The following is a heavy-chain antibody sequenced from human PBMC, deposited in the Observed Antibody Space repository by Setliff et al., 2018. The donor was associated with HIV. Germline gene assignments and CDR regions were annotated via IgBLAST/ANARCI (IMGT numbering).Heavy chain of an antibody. V-gene: IGHV1-8*01. CDR2: MNPESGNT. Sequence: GASVKVSCKASGYTFTSYDINWVRQATGQGLEWMGWMNPESGNTDYAAPVKGRFTISRDDSKSTVYLQMNSLKTEDTAVYYCTTWQAGNDYWGQGTLVTVSS. CDR3: TTWQAGNDY. J-gene: IGHJ4*02. D-gene: IGHD6-13*01. CDR1: GYTFTSYD.